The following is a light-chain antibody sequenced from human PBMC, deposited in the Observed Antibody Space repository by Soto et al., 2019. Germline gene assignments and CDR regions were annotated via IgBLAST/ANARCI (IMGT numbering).Light chain of an antibody. CDR2: AAS. V-gene: IGKV3-20*01. CDR1: QSVASGY. CDR3: QQYSTSPT. Sequence: EIVLTQSPGTLSLSPGESATLSCGSSQSVASGYFAWYQQKPGQAPRLLIYAASRRATGIPDRFSGSGSGTDSTLTISRLEPEDFAVYYCQQYSTSPTFGQGTRLEI. J-gene: IGKJ5*01.